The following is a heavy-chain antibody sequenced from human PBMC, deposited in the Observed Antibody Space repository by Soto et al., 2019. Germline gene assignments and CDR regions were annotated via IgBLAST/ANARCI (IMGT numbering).Heavy chain of an antibody. CDR1: GYSFTSYW. J-gene: IGHJ6*02. CDR2: IYPGDSDT. Sequence: PGESLKISFKGSGYSFTSYWIGWVGQMPGKGLECTGIIYPGDSDTRYSPSFQGQVTISADKSISTAYLQWSSLKASDTAMYYCARHGSGWVLYYDFWSGYNGMDVWGQGTTVTVSS. CDR3: ARHGSGWVLYYDFWSGYNGMDV. D-gene: IGHD3-3*01. V-gene: IGHV5-51*01.